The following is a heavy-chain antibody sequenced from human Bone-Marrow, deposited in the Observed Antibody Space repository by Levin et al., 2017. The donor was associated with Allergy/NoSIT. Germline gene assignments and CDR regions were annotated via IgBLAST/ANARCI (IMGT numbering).Heavy chain of an antibody. CDR3: AKESYTTGWTRAFDI. J-gene: IGHJ3*02. V-gene: IGHV3-23*01. D-gene: IGHD3-16*02. Sequence: PGGSLRLSCAASGFTFSNYALSWVRQAPGKGLEWVSAFSGGGDHTYYADSVKGRFTISRDNSKNTLYLQMNSLRAEDTALYYCAKESYTTGWTRAFDIWGQGTMVTVSS. CDR2: FSGGGDHT. CDR1: GFTFSNYA.